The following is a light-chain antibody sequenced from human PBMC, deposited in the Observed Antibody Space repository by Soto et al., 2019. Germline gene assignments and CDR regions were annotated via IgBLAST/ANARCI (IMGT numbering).Light chain of an antibody. CDR2: ETS. Sequence: IQMTQSPSSLSASVGDRVTITCRASQSLSRRLTWYQQKPGEAPKLLIYETSSLHSGVPSRFSGSGSETDFTLTINSLQPEDFATYYCQHSFSPPYTFGPGTKLEIK. J-gene: IGKJ2*01. CDR1: QSLSRR. V-gene: IGKV1-39*01. CDR3: QHSFSPPYT.